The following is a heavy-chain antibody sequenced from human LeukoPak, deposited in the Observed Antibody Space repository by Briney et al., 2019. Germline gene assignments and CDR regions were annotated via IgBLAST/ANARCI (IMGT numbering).Heavy chain of an antibody. D-gene: IGHD2-2*01. J-gene: IGHJ4*02. Sequence: GGSLRLPCAASGFTFRSYWMSWVRQAPGKGLEWVANIKQDGSEKYYVDSVKGRFTISRDNAKNSLYLQMNSLRAEDTAVYYCAGEPIVTAGIVGYYWGQGTLATVSS. CDR2: IKQDGSEK. CDR1: GFTFRSYW. V-gene: IGHV3-7*01. CDR3: AGEPIVTAGIVGYY.